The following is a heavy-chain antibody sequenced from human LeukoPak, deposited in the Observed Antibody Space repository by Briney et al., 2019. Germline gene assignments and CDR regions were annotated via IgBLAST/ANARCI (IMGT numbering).Heavy chain of an antibody. CDR1: GDSVSSNSAA. CDR2: TYYRSKWYN. Sequence: SQTLSLTCAISGDSVSSNSAAWDWIRQSPSRGLEWLGRTYYRSKWYNDYAVSVKSRITINPDTSKNQFSLQLNSVTPEDTAVYYCAREAEKVRGVPGFDPWGQGTLVTVSS. CDR3: AREAEKVRGVPGFDP. J-gene: IGHJ5*02. D-gene: IGHD3-10*01. V-gene: IGHV6-1*01.